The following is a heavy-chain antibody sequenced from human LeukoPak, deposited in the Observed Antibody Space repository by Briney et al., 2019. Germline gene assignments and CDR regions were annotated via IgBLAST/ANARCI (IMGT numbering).Heavy chain of an antibody. V-gene: IGHV4-59*01. Sequence: SETLSLTCTVSGGSISSYYWSWIRQPPGKGLEWIGYIYFSGSTNYNPSLKSRVTISVDMSKNQFSLKLSSVTAADTAVYYCARTYLHYYYYYYMDVWGKGTTVTISS. CDR3: ARTYLHYYYYYYMDV. J-gene: IGHJ6*03. CDR2: IYFSGST. CDR1: GGSISSYY.